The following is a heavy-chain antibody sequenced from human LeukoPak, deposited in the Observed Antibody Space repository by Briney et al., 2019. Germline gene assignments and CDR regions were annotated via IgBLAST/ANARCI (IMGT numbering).Heavy chain of an antibody. Sequence: SETLSLTCTVSGGSISSYYWSWIRQPPGKGLEWIGNIDYSGSTIYNPALKSRVTVSVDTSKNQFSLNLTSVTAADTAVYYCAGEGKLTGYFGGLGFNYWGQGIPVTVSS. D-gene: IGHD6-19*01. V-gene: IGHV4-59*01. CDR2: IDYSGST. CDR1: GGSISSYY. J-gene: IGHJ4*02. CDR3: AGEGKLTGYFGGLGFNY.